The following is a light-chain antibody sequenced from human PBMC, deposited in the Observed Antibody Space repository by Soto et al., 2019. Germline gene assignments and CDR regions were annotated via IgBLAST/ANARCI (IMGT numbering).Light chain of an antibody. V-gene: IGKV1-5*03. CDR1: QSISTW. J-gene: IGKJ2*01. Sequence: EIQMTQFPSTLSASIGDRVTITCRASQSISTWLAWYQQKTGKAPNLLLYTASSLETGVPSRFSGSGSGTEFTLTISSIQPDDFATYYCQHYNRNSPYTLGQGTRLEIK. CDR3: QHYNRNSPYT. CDR2: TAS.